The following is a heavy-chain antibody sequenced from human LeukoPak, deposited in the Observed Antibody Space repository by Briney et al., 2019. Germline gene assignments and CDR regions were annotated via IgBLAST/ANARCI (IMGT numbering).Heavy chain of an antibody. CDR3: ARAGRGYYYDSSGYDNWFDP. CDR1: GGTFSSYA. V-gene: IGHV1-69*05. Sequence: SVKVSCKASGGTFSSYAISWVRQAPGQGLEWMGGIIPIFGTANYAQKFQGRVTITTDESTSTAYMELSSLRSEDTAVYYCARAGRGYYYDSSGYDNWFDPWGQGTLVTVSS. CDR2: IIPIFGTA. J-gene: IGHJ5*02. D-gene: IGHD3-22*01.